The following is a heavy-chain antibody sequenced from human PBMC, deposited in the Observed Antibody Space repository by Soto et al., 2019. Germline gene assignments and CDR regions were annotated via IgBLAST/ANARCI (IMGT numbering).Heavy chain of an antibody. V-gene: IGHV1-2*02. J-gene: IGHJ6*02. D-gene: IGHD3-16*01. Sequence: ASVKVSCKASGFSLTGYYFHWIRAAPGQGLEWLGWINPNTGGTTYAQKFQGRVTLTWDTSINTAYMELSSLRPDDTAMYYCARERYQVLSVGMDVWGQGTSVTVS. CDR1: GFSLTGYY. CDR3: ARERYQVLSVGMDV. CDR2: INPNTGGT.